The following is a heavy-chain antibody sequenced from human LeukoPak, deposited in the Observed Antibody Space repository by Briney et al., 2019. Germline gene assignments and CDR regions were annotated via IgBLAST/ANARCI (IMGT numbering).Heavy chain of an antibody. D-gene: IGHD4-23*01. Sequence: ASVKVSCKASGNTFTRYDRHGGRQPRGQGLEWMGWINPHSGDTNYAQRFQGRVTMTRDTAIITADMELSRLTVDDTAVYYCARDNSGPNWFDTWGQGTLVTVSS. CDR3: ARDNSGPNWFDT. CDR2: INPHSGDT. J-gene: IGHJ5*02. V-gene: IGHV1-2*02. CDR1: GNTFTRYD.